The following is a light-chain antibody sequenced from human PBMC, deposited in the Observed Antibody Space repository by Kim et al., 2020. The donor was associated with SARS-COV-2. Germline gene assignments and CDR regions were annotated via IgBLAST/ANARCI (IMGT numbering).Light chain of an antibody. Sequence: LSLSPGERAPLSCRASQSVTSDLAWYQERPGQAPRLLIYDASKRATGVPARFSGSGSGTDFTLTISSLDPEDFAVYYCQQRNSWPSFGQGTKLEI. CDR2: DAS. J-gene: IGKJ2*01. CDR3: QQRNSWPS. V-gene: IGKV3-11*01. CDR1: QSVTSD.